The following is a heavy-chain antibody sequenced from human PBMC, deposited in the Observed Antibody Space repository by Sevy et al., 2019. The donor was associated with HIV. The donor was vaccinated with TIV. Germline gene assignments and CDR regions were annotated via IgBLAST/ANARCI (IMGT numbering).Heavy chain of an antibody. V-gene: IGHV1-18*01. CDR1: GYTFTSYG. CDR2: ISAYNGNT. Sequence: ASVKVSCKASGYTFTSYGISWVRQAPGQGLEWMGWISAYNGNTNYAQKLQGRVPRTTDTSTSTAYMELGSLRSDDTAVYYCARDLGGYGGNSIDYWGQGTLVTVSS. D-gene: IGHD2-21*02. CDR3: ARDLGGYGGNSIDY. J-gene: IGHJ4*02.